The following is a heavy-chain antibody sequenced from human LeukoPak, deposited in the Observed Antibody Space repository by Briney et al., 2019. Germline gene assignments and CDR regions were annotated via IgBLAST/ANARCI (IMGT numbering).Heavy chain of an antibody. Sequence: SETLSLTCTVSGGSISSYYWSWIRQPAGKGLEWIGRIYTGGSTNYNPSLKSRVTMSVDTSKNQFSLKLSSVTAADTAVYYCARDCYGSGSYYNDYYYYMDVWGKGTTVTVSS. CDR3: ARDCYGSGSYYNDYYYYMDV. CDR2: IYTGGST. J-gene: IGHJ6*03. D-gene: IGHD3-10*01. V-gene: IGHV4-4*07. CDR1: GGSISSYY.